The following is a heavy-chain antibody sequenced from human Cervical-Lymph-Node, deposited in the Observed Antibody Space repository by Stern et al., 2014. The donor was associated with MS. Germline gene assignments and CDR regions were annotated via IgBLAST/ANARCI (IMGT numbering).Heavy chain of an antibody. V-gene: IGHV1-69*01. CDR1: GGTFSNSA. Sequence: VQLLESGAEVKKPVSSVKVSCKTSGGTFSNSAFSWIRQAPGQGLEWMGGIIPIFGTATYAQRFQGRVTITAHESTNTAYMELSSLRSEDSAVYYCARSAGYYSAMDVWGQGTTVTVSS. D-gene: IGHD3-3*01. CDR3: ARSAGYYSAMDV. CDR2: IIPIFGTA. J-gene: IGHJ6*02.